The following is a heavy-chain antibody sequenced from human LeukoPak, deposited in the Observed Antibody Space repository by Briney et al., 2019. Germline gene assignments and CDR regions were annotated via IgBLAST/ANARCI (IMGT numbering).Heavy chain of an antibody. D-gene: IGHD6-19*01. CDR2: IIPIFGTA. CDR3: ASQSIAVAAFDI. J-gene: IGHJ3*02. CDR1: GGTFSSYA. V-gene: IGHV1-69*05. Sequence: SVKVSCKASGGTFSSYAISWVRQAPGQGLEWMGGIIPIFGTANYAQKFQGRVTITTDESTSTAYMELSSLRSEDAAVYYCASQSIAVAAFDIWGQGTMVTVSS.